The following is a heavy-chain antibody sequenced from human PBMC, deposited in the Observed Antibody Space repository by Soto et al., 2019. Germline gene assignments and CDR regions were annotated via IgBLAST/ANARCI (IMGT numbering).Heavy chain of an antibody. CDR3: AGRFDGVQLFRFAY. CDR2: IIPILGIA. CDR1: GGTFSSYT. V-gene: IGHV1-69*02. J-gene: IGHJ4*02. Sequence: QVQLVQSGAEVKKPGSSVKVSCKASGGTFSSYTISWVRQAPGQGLEWMGRIIPILGIANYAQKFQGRVTITADKSTSTAYMELSSLRSEDTAVYYCAGRFDGVQLFRFAYWVQGALVTVSS. D-gene: IGHD5-18*01.